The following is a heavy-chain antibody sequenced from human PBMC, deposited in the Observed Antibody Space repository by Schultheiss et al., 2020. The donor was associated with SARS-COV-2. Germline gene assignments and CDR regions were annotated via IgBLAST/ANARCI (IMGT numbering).Heavy chain of an antibody. Sequence: GGSLRLSCAASGFTFSSYGMHWVRQAPGKGLEWVAVIWYDGSNKYYADFVKGRFTISRDNSKNTLYLQMNSLRAEDTAVYYCARIRASTVYGDYESSYGMDVWGQGTTVTVSS. V-gene: IGHV3-33*01. CDR3: ARIRASTVYGDYESSYGMDV. D-gene: IGHD4-17*01. CDR2: IWYDGSNK. CDR1: GFTFSSYG. J-gene: IGHJ6*02.